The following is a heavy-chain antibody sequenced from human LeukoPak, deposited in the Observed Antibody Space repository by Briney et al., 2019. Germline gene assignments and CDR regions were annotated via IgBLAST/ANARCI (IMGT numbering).Heavy chain of an antibody. J-gene: IGHJ6*03. D-gene: IGHD3-10*01. Sequence: GASVKVSCKASGYTFTSYDINWVRQATGQGLEWMGWVNPNSGNTGYAQKFQGRVTMTRNTSISTAYMELSSLRSEDTAVYYCARGRLLWFGDAAPTRDYYMDVWGKGTTVTISS. CDR1: GYTFTSYD. CDR3: ARGRLLWFGDAAPTRDYYMDV. CDR2: VNPNSGNT. V-gene: IGHV1-8*01.